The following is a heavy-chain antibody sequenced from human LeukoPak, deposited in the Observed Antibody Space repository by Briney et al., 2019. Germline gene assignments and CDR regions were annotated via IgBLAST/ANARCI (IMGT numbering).Heavy chain of an antibody. CDR1: GFTFSSSW. CDR2: IKQDGSEK. V-gene: IGHV3-7*01. CDR3: AGLRRAYYYYMDV. Sequence: GGSLRLSCAASGFTFSSSWMSWVRQAPGKGLEWVANIKQDGSEKYYVDSLKGRFTISRDNANNLPFLQMSSLRAEDTAVYFCAGLRRAYYYYMDVWGKGTTVTVSS. J-gene: IGHJ6*03.